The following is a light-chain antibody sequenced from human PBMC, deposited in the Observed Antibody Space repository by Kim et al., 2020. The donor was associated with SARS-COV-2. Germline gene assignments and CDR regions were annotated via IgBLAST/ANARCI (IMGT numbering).Light chain of an antibody. CDR1: QGISNY. CDR3: QNYNSALRT. J-gene: IGKJ1*01. V-gene: IGKV1-27*01. CDR2: AAS. Sequence: DIQMTQSPSSLSASVGDRVTITCRASQGISNYLDWYQQKPGKVPKVLIYAASALQSGVPSRFIGSGFGTDFTLTISSLQPEDVATYYCQNYNSALRTFGRGTKVDIK.